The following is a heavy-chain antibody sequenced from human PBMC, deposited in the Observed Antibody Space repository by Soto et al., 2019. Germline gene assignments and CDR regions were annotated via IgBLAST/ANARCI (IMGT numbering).Heavy chain of an antibody. J-gene: IGHJ5*02. CDR2: ISGSGGST. CDR1: GLNFSSYA. V-gene: IGHV3-23*02. Sequence: GVSKRLSCAASGLNFSSYAMSWVRQAPGKGLEWVSAISGSGGSTYYNPSLKSRVTISVDTSKNQFSLKLSSVTAADTAVYYCASQDTAMVTGWFDPWGQGTLVTVSS. CDR3: ASQDTAMVTGWFDP. D-gene: IGHD5-18*01.